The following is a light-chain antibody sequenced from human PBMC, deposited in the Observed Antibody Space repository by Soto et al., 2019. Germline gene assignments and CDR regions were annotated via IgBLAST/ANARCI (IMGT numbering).Light chain of an antibody. CDR1: SSNIGDNT. CDR3: AVWDDSLDGVV. V-gene: IGLV1-44*01. Sequence: QSVLTQPPSASGTPGQSVTISCSGSSSNIGDNTVNWYQQLPGTAPKLLIYSNDQRSSGVPDRFSGSKSGTSASLAISRLQSEDEADYYCAVWDDSLDGVVFGGGTKLTVL. CDR2: SND. J-gene: IGLJ2*01.